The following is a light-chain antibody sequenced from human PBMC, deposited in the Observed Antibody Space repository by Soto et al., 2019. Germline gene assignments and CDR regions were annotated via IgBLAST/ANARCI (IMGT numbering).Light chain of an antibody. CDR2: EVS. Sequence: SLLTPPPPASGSPGQSVTISLPGASSDVGGYNYVSWYQQHPGKAPKLMIYEVSKRPSGVPDRFSGSKSGNTASLTVSGLQAEDEADYYCSSYAGSNNFVFGTGTRSPS. J-gene: IGLJ1*01. CDR1: SSDVGGYNY. V-gene: IGLV2-8*01. CDR3: SSYAGSNNFV.